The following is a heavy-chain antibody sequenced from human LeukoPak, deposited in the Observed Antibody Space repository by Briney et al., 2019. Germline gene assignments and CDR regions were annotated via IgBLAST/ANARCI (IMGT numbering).Heavy chain of an antibody. D-gene: IGHD6-19*01. CDR1: GFTFSSYA. Sequence: GGSLRLSCAASGFTFSSYATHWVRQAPGKGLEWVAVISYDGSNKYYADSVKGRFTISRDNSKNTLYLQMNSLRAEDTAVYYCAREQWLVGVGDYWGQGTLVTVSS. J-gene: IGHJ4*02. CDR2: ISYDGSNK. CDR3: AREQWLVGVGDY. V-gene: IGHV3-30*04.